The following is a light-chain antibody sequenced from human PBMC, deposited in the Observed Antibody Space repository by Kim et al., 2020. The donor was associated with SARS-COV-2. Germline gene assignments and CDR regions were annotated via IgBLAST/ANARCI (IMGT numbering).Light chain of an antibody. CDR2: QNT. V-gene: IGLV3-1*01. Sequence: SYELTQPPSVSVSPGQTASITCSGDKLDDKYVCWYQQRPGQSPLLVIYQNTKRPAAIPERFSGSKSGKTATLTITGTQATDEAEYFCQAWDSNTYYVFATMTNVTVL. CDR1: KLDDKY. CDR3: QAWDSNTYYV. J-gene: IGLJ1*01.